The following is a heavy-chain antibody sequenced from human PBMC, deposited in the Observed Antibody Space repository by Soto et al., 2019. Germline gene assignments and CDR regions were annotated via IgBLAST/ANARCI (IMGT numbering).Heavy chain of an antibody. CDR1: GYTFTGYY. J-gene: IGHJ6*02. CDR2: IIPIFGTA. D-gene: IGHD6-19*01. V-gene: IGHV1-69*13. CDR3: ARADLIAVAGLIYYYGMDV. Sequence: GASVKVSCKASGYTFTGYYMHWVRQAPGQGLEWMGGIIPIFGTANYAQKFQGRVTITADESTSTAYMELSSLRSEDTAVYYCARADLIAVAGLIYYYGMDVWGQGTTVTVSS.